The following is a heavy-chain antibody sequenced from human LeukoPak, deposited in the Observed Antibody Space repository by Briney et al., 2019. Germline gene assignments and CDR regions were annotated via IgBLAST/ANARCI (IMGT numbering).Heavy chain of an antibody. CDR3: AKASGSYVLNDVFDI. V-gene: IGHV3-30*18. CDR2: ISYDGSNE. CDR1: AFSFSSYG. Sequence: GGSLRLSCAASAFSFSSYGIHWVRQAPGKGLEWVAVISYDGSNEYYADSVKGRFTISRDNSKNTLYLQMNSLKLEDTAVYFCAKASGSYVLNDVFDIWGQGTVVTVSS. D-gene: IGHD3-10*01. J-gene: IGHJ3*02.